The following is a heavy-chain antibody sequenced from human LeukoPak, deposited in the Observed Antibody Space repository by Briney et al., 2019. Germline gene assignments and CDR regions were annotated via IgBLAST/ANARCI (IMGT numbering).Heavy chain of an antibody. CDR3: ARRLGGRDAFDI. Sequence: SETLSLTCTVSGGSISSYYWSWVRQPAGKGLEWIGRIYASGNTNYNPSLKGRVTMSLDTSKNQFSLKLSSVTAADTAVYYCARRLGGRDAFDIWGQGTMVTVSS. CDR1: GGSISSYY. V-gene: IGHV4-4*07. J-gene: IGHJ3*02. CDR2: IYASGNT. D-gene: IGHD3-16*01.